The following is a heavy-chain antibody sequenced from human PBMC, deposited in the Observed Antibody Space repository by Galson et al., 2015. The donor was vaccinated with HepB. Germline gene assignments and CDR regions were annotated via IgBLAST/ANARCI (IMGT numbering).Heavy chain of an antibody. Sequence: SETLSLTCTVSGGSISSSSYYWGWIRQPPGKGLEWIGSINYSGSTYYNPSLKSRVTISVDTSKNQFSLKLSSVTAADTAVYYCARHTGWIQLWFYQSSYYFDYWGQGTLVTVSS. D-gene: IGHD5-18*01. V-gene: IGHV4-39*01. CDR3: ARHTGWIQLWFYQSSYYFDY. CDR2: INYSGST. CDR1: GGSISSSSYY. J-gene: IGHJ4*02.